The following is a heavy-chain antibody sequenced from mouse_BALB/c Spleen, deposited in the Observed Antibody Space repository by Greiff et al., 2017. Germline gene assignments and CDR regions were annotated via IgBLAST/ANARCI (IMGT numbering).Heavy chain of an antibody. D-gene: IGHD2-1*01. CDR2: INPYNGGT. Sequence: EVKLMESGPELVKPGASMKISCKASGYSFTGYTMNWVKQSHGKNLEWIGLINPYNGGTSYNQKFKGKATLTVDKSSSTAYMELLSLTSEDSAVYYCARSGLYGNYVYYAMDYWGQGTSVTVSS. CDR1: GYSFTGYT. J-gene: IGHJ4*01. CDR3: ARSGLYGNYVYYAMDY. V-gene: IGHV1-18*01.